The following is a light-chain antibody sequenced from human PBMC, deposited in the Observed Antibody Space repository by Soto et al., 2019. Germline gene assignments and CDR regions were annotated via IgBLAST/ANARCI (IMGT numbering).Light chain of an antibody. CDR1: SSNIGSNY. CDR3: AAWDDSLSGVV. Sequence: QLVLTQPPSASGTPGQRVTISCSGSSSNIGSNYVYWYQQLPGTAPKLLIYRNNQRPSGVPDRFSGSKSGTSASLAISGLRSEDEANYYGAAWDDSLSGVVFGGGTQLAV. V-gene: IGLV1-47*01. J-gene: IGLJ3*02. CDR2: RNN.